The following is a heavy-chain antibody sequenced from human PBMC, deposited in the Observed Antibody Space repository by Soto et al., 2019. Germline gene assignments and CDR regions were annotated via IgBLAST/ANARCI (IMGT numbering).Heavy chain of an antibody. V-gene: IGHV1-69*01. Sequence: QVQLVQSGAEVKKPVSSVKVSCKASGRTFNNYAISWVRQAPGIGFEWLGVIIPIGGTPEHAQKFQGRVTISADESTNTAYRELSRLRAEDTAVYYCATHYYDGSGHYFIFEHWGQGIMVTVTS. CDR3: ATHYYDGSGHYFIFEH. D-gene: IGHD3-22*01. J-gene: IGHJ4*02. CDR2: IIPIGGTP. CDR1: GRTFNNYA.